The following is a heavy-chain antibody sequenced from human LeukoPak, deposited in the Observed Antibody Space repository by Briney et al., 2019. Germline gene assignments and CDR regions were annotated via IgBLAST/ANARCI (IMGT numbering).Heavy chain of an antibody. V-gene: IGHV3-11*01. Sequence: GGSLRLSCAASGFTFSDYYMSWIRQAPGKGLEWVSYISSSGSTIYYADSVKGRFTISRDNAKNSLYLQMNSLRVEDTAAYYCARDTWRAVAGTSTYYYTGMDAWGQGTTVTVSS. CDR3: ARDTWRAVAGTSTYYYTGMDA. CDR2: ISSSGSTI. J-gene: IGHJ6*02. CDR1: GFTFSDYY. D-gene: IGHD6-19*01.